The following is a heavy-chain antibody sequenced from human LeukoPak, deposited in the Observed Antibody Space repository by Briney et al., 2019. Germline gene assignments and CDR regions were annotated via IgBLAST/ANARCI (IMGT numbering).Heavy chain of an antibody. V-gene: IGHV1-8*01. J-gene: IGHJ4*02. CDR1: GYTFSSYD. Sequence: GASVKVSCKASGYTFSSYDISWVRQATGQGLEWMGWMNPNSDVTVYAQKFQGRVTMTWDTSITTAYMELSSLRSEDTAVYYCARAAVAGLGYYFDYWGQGTLVTVSS. CDR2: MNPNSDVT. CDR3: ARAAVAGLGYYFDY.